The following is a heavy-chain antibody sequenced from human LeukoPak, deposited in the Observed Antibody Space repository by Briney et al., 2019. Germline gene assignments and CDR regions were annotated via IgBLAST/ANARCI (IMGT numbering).Heavy chain of an antibody. D-gene: IGHD2-15*01. CDR3: ASDGSSFDY. V-gene: IGHV3-7*01. CDR2: IKKDGREK. J-gene: IGHJ4*02. Sequence: GGSLRHSCAASRFTLSSYWISWVRHAPGEGLEWVAHIKKDGREKYYVDSVKGRFTISRDNAKNSLYLQMNSLRAEDTAVYYCASDGSSFDYWGQGDLVTVSS. CDR1: RFTLSSYW.